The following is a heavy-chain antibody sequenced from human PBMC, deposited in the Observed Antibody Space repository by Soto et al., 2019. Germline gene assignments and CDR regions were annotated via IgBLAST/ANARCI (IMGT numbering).Heavy chain of an antibody. V-gene: IGHV3-33*01. CDR2: IWYDGSNK. CDR3: ARESPRYRYGYSPHY. CDR1: GFTFSSYG. Sequence: QVQLVESGGGVVQPGRSLRLSCAASGFTFSSYGMHWVRQAPGKGLEWVAVIWYDGSNKYYADSVKGRFTISRDNSKNTLYLQMTSLRAEDTSVYYCARESPRYRYGYSPHYWGQGTLVNVSS. J-gene: IGHJ4*02. D-gene: IGHD5-18*01.